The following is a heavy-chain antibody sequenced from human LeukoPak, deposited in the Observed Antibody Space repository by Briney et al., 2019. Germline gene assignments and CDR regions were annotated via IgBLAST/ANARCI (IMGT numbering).Heavy chain of an antibody. J-gene: IGHJ4*02. D-gene: IGHD6-13*01. CDR1: GFTFSSYA. Sequence: GGSLRLSCAASGFTFSSYAMSWVRQAPGKGLEWVSAISGSGGSTYYADSVKGRFTISRDNSKNTLYLQMNSLRAEDTAVYYCARGQLVGLKPSASTDYWGQGTLVTVSS. CDR2: ISGSGGST. CDR3: ARGQLVGLKPSASTDY. V-gene: IGHV3-23*01.